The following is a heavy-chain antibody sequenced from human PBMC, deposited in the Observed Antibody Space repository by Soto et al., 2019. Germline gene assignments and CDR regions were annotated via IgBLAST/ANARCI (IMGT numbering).Heavy chain of an antibody. V-gene: IGHV5-51*01. CDR2: IYPGDSDV. CDR3: ARTYTISRYPFDY. Sequence: GEXLKISCKGSGYSFTSYWIAWVRQMPGKGLEWMGIIYPGDSDVRYSPSFQGQVTISADKSISTAYLQWSSLKASDTAMYYCARTYTISRYPFDYWGQGSLVTVSS. D-gene: IGHD2-2*02. J-gene: IGHJ4*02. CDR1: GYSFTSYW.